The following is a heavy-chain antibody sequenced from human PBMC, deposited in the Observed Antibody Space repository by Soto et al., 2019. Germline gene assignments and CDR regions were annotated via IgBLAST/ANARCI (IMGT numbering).Heavy chain of an antibody. CDR1: GWSFSGYY. CDR3: ARNHCSGGICYLYFDY. Sequence: SETLSLTCAVSGWSFSGYYWSWIRQPPGKGLEWIGEINHRGSANYNPSLKSRVTISADTSKNQFSLKLNSVTAADTAVYYCARNHCSGGICYLYFDYWGQGILVTVSS. J-gene: IGHJ4*02. CDR2: INHRGSA. V-gene: IGHV4-34*01. D-gene: IGHD2-15*01.